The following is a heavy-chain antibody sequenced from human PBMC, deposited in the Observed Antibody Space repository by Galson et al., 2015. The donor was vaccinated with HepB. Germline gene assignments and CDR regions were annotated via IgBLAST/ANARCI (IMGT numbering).Heavy chain of an antibody. CDR2: ISGNSGRI. Sequence: SLRLSCAASGFEFSMYSMNWVRQAPGKGLEWISYISGNSGRIDNADSVQGRFTISRDNARNSMYLQMRSLKDEDTAVYFCTRGDGADSWYSEFWGQGTLVTVSS. D-gene: IGHD1-26*01. V-gene: IGHV3-48*02. J-gene: IGHJ4*02. CDR1: GFEFSMYS. CDR3: TRGDGADSWYSEF.